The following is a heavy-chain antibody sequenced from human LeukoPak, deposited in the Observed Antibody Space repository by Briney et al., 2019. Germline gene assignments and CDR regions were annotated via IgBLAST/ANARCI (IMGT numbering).Heavy chain of an antibody. D-gene: IGHD2-15*01. Sequence: SETLSLTCTVSGGSISSGAYYWSWIRQHPGEGLEWIGYIFYSGNTYYNPSLKSRVTISVDTSKNQFSLTLSSVTAADTAVYYCARARDCSGGTCYQFNWFDPWGQGTLVTVSS. CDR2: IFYSGNT. CDR1: GGSISSGAYY. CDR3: ARARDCSGGTCYQFNWFDP. V-gene: IGHV4-31*03. J-gene: IGHJ5*02.